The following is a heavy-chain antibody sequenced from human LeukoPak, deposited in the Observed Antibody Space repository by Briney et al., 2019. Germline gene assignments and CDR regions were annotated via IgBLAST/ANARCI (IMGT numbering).Heavy chain of an antibody. Sequence: ASVKVSCKASGYTFTSYYMHWARQAPGQGLEWMGIINPSGGSTSYAQKFQGRVTMTRDTSTSTVYMDLSSLRSEDTAVYYCARSSGRSPNRDYMDVWGKGTTVTISS. CDR3: ARSSGRSPNRDYMDV. V-gene: IGHV1-46*01. CDR2: INPSGGST. J-gene: IGHJ6*03. CDR1: GYTFTSYY. D-gene: IGHD1-14*01.